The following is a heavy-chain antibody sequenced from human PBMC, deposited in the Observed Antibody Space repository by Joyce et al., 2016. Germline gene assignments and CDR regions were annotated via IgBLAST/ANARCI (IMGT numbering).Heavy chain of an antibody. J-gene: IGHJ6*02. V-gene: IGHV1-69*02. CDR2: VIPMLNMT. Sequence: QVHLVQSGAEVKKSGSSVKVSCKASGGSFNKYTVSWVRQAPGQGLAWMGRVIPMLNMTNEAQEFQGRVPMTADKSTTTAYMQLTGLRSDDTAVYFCAGTFNYPHHDGMDVWGQGTTVTVSS. D-gene: IGHD5-24*01. CDR3: AGTFNYPHHDGMDV. CDR1: GGSFNKYT.